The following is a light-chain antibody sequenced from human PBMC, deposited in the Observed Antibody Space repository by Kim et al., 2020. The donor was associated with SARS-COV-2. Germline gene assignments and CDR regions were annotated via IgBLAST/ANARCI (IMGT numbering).Light chain of an antibody. CDR3: QQRSGWPRT. CDR2: DAS. CDR1: QTIRRD. V-gene: IGKV3-11*01. J-gene: IGKJ1*01. Sequence: LTPGERAPLSCRARQTIRRDLGWYQQKAGQAPRLVIYDASSRATGIPARFSGSGSGTEFTLTISSLEPEDFAVYYCQQRSGWPRTFGQGTKVDIK.